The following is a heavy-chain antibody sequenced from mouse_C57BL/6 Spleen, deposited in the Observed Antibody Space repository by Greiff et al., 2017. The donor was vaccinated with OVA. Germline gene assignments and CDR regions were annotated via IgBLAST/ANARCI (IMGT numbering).Heavy chain of an antibody. CDR3: ARPHPDGYIDY. J-gene: IGHJ2*01. D-gene: IGHD2-3*01. Sequence: EVHLVESGGDLVKPGGSLKLSCAASGFTFSSYGMSWVRQTPDKRLEWVATISSGGSYTYYPDSVKGRFTISRDNAKNTLYLQMSSLKSEDTAMYYCARPHPDGYIDYWGQGTTLTVSS. CDR2: ISSGGSYT. V-gene: IGHV5-6*01. CDR1: GFTFSSYG.